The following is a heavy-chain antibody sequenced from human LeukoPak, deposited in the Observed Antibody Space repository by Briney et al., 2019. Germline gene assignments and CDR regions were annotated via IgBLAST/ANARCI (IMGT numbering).Heavy chain of an antibody. Sequence: ASVKVSCKASGYTFTGYYMHWVRQAPGQGLEWMGWINPNSGGKNYAQKFQGRVTMTRDTSISTAYMELSRLRSDDTAVYYCASRPQDGHDPAENFDYWGQGTLVTVSS. CDR3: ASRPQDGHDPAENFDY. J-gene: IGHJ4*02. CDR2: INPNSGGK. CDR1: GYTFTGYY. D-gene: IGHD4-17*01. V-gene: IGHV1-2*02.